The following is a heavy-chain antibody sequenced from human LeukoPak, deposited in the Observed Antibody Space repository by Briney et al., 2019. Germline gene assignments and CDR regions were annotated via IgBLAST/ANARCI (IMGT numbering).Heavy chain of an antibody. CDR1: GDSISSYY. J-gene: IGHJ4*02. CDR2: IYYSGST. V-gene: IGHV4-59*01. CDR3: ARVGYYDGSGYYETGYYFDY. Sequence: SETLSLTCTVPGDSISSYYWSWIRQPPGKGLEWIGYIYYSGSTKYNPSLKSRVTISVDTSKNQFSLKLSSVTAADTAVYFCARVGYYDGSGYYETGYYFDYWGQGTLVTVSS. D-gene: IGHD3-22*01.